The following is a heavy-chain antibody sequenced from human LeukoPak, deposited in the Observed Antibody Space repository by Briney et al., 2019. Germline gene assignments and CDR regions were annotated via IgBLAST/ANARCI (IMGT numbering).Heavy chain of an antibody. J-gene: IGHJ4*02. D-gene: IGHD5-12*01. CDR3: AAMVDIVATIDY. Sequence: SETLSLTCTVSGGSISSGGYYWSWIRQHPGKGLEWIGYIYYSGSTYYNPSLKSRVTISVDTSKNQFSLKLSSVTAADTAVYYCAAMVDIVATIDYWGQGTLVTVSS. CDR1: GGSISSGGYY. CDR2: IYYSGST. V-gene: IGHV4-31*03.